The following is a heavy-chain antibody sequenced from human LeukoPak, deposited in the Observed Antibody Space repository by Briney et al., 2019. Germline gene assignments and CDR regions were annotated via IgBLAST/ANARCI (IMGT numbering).Heavy chain of an antibody. Sequence: GGSLRLSCAVSGFTVSSNYMNWVRQAPGKGLEWVSVIYSGGTTYYADSVRGRFTISRDNSKNTLYLQMNSLRAEDTAVYYCASQWELRCGGQGTLVTVSS. CDR2: IYSGGTT. CDR3: ASQWELRC. CDR1: GFTVSSNY. J-gene: IGHJ4*02. D-gene: IGHD1-26*01. V-gene: IGHV3-53*01.